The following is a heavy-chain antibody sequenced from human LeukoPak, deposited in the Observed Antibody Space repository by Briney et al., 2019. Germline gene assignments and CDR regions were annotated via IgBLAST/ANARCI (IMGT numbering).Heavy chain of an antibody. Sequence: PSETLSLTCTVSGGSISSYYWSWIRQPPGKGLEWIGYIYYSGSTNYNPSLKSRVTISVDTSKNQFSLKLSSVTAADTAVYYCARGATVTTVAFDIWAKGQWSPSLQ. CDR2: IYYSGST. CDR1: GGSISSYY. D-gene: IGHD4-17*01. CDR3: ARGATVTTVAFDI. J-gene: IGHJ3*02. V-gene: IGHV4-59*08.